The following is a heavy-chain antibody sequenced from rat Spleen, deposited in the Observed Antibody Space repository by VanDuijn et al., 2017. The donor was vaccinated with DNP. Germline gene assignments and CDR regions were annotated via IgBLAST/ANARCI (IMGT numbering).Heavy chain of an antibody. V-gene: IGHV5-19*01. CDR1: GFTFSNCG. CDR2: ISPNGAAT. D-gene: IGHD1-4*01. CDR3: ATHYGYNPFDA. J-gene: IGHJ2*01. Sequence: EVQLVESGGGLVQPGRSLKLSCAASGFTFSNCGMHWIRQAPTKGLEWVASISPNGAATFYRDSVKGRFTISRDNAESTLYLQMDSLRSEDTATYYCATHYGYNPFDAWGQGVMVTVSS.